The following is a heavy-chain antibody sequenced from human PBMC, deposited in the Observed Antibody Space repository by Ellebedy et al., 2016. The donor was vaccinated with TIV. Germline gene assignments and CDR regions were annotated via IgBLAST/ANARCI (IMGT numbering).Heavy chain of an antibody. CDR2: IWYDGSDK. V-gene: IGHV3-33*01. Sequence: PGGSLRLSCTASGFTFSAFGIHWVRQAPGKGLEWVAHIWYDGSDKYYADSVKGRFTISRDNSKSTLYLQMSSLRGEDTAVYYCARAWIPYDLDVWGHGTTVTVSS. CDR3: ARAWIPYDLDV. CDR1: GFTFSAFG. J-gene: IGHJ6*02. D-gene: IGHD5-12*01.